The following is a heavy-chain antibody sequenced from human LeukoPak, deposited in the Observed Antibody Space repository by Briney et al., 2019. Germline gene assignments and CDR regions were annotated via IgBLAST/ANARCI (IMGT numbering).Heavy chain of an antibody. CDR2: INHSGST. J-gene: IGHJ4*02. CDR3: AGPYPGIAAAGTH. D-gene: IGHD6-13*01. V-gene: IGHV4-34*01. CDR1: GGSFSGYY. Sequence: SETLSLTCAVYGGSFSGYYWSWIRQPPGKGLEWIGEINHSGSTNYNPSLKSRVTISVDTSKNQFSLKLSSVTAADTAVYYCAGPYPGIAAAGTHWGQGTLVTVSS.